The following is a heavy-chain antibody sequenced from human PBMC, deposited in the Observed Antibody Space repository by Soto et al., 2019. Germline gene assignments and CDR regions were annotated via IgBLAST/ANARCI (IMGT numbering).Heavy chain of an antibody. Sequence: GGSLRLSCAASGFTFSSYEMNWVRQAPGKGLEWVSYISSSGSTIYYADSVKGRFTISRDNAKNSLYLQMNSLRAEDTAVYYCARAVNKDFWSGFNWFGPWGQGTLVTVSS. D-gene: IGHD3-3*01. CDR3: ARAVNKDFWSGFNWFGP. J-gene: IGHJ5*02. CDR2: ISSSGSTI. CDR1: GFTFSSYE. V-gene: IGHV3-48*03.